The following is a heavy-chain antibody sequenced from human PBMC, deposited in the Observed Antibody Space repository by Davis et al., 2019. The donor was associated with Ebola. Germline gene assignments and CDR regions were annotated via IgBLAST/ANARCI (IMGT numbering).Heavy chain of an antibody. Sequence: GESLKISCAASGFIFTDYFMDWVRQAPGKGLEWVGRSRNKANSYTTEYAASVKGRFTTSRDDSKNSLYLQMNSLKTEDTAVYYCTKSVTYYFYYMDVWGKGTTVTVSS. CDR2: SRNKANSYTT. CDR3: TKSVTYYFYYMDV. CDR1: GFIFTDYF. D-gene: IGHD4-17*01. V-gene: IGHV3-72*01. J-gene: IGHJ6*03.